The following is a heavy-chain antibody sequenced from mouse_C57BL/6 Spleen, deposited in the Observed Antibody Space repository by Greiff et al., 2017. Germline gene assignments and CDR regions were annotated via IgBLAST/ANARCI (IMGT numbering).Heavy chain of an antibody. CDR2: ISDGGSYT. CDR3: AREFDSDYFDY. V-gene: IGHV5-4*01. Sequence: EVKLVESGGGLVKPGGSLKLSCAASGFTFSSYAMSSVRQTPEKRLEWVATISDGGSYTYYPDNVKGRFTISRDNAKNNLYLQMSHMKSEDTAMYYCAREFDSDYFDYWGQGTTLTVSS. D-gene: IGHD2-12*01. CDR1: GFTFSSYA. J-gene: IGHJ2*01.